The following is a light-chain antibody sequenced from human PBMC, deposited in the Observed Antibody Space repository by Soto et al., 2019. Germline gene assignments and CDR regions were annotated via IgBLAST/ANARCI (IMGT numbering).Light chain of an antibody. V-gene: IGKV3-20*01. J-gene: IGKJ5*01. Sequence: EIVMTQSPATLSVSPGERATLSCRASQSVSSNLAWYQQKTGQAPRLLIYGASTRDTGIPARVSGSGSGTDFTLNISRLEPEDCAVDECQQWGSSPITFGQGTRLEIK. CDR2: GAS. CDR1: QSVSSN. CDR3: QQWGSSPIT.